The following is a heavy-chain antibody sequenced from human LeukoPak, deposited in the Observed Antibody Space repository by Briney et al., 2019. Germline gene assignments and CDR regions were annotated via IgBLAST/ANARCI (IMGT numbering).Heavy chain of an antibody. CDR1: GFTFRSYA. D-gene: IGHD1-26*01. V-gene: IGHV3-23*01. J-gene: IGHJ6*03. CDR2: IGGSGDST. CDR3: AKDLSGSSIERGYMDV. Sequence: GGSLRLSCAASGFTFRSYAMSWVRQAPGKGLERVSAIGGSGDSTYYAVSVKGRFTISRDNSKNTLYLQMNSLRAEDTAVYYCAKDLSGSSIERGYMDVWGKGTTVTVSS.